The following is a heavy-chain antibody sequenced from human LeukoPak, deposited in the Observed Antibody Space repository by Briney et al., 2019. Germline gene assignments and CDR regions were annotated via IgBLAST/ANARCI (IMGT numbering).Heavy chain of an antibody. J-gene: IGHJ4*02. CDR3: AKDLAGTLGYCSSTSCLFDY. Sequence: GGSLRLSCAASGFTFNDYAMYWVRQTPGKGLEWVSAISGSGGSTYYADSVKGRFTISRDNSKNTLYLQMNSLRAEDTAVCYCAKDLAGTLGYCSSTSCLFDYWGQGTLVTVSS. CDR1: GFTFNDYA. V-gene: IGHV3-23*01. D-gene: IGHD2-2*01. CDR2: ISGSGGST.